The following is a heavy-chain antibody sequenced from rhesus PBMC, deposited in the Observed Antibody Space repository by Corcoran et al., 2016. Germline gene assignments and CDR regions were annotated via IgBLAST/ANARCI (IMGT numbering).Heavy chain of an antibody. Sequence: EVQLVETGGGWVQSGGSLKLSCAASGSTFSSYGVSWVRGALGKGLEWVSDYQRVGGSTDYAVDVKGRFTISGEHSKTTLSLPVSSLRAEDTAIYYCAEVRLYLNYPCYFDYWGQGVLVTVSS. J-gene: IGHJ4*01. V-gene: IGHV3S5*01. CDR2: YQRVGGST. CDR3: AEVRLYLNYPCYFDY. CDR1: GSTFSSYG. D-gene: IGHD4-11*01.